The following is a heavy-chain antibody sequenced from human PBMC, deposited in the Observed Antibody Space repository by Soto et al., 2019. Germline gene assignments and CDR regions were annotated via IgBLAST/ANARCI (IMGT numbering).Heavy chain of an antibody. D-gene: IGHD3-3*01. CDR3: ARDLVSGSDFWRAYTGGYFDY. V-gene: IGHV1-18*01. CDR1: GYTFRNYG. J-gene: IGHJ4*02. CDR2: ISPYNGNT. Sequence: QVQLVQSGAEVKRPGASVKVSCKASGYTFRNYGITWVRQAPGQGLEWMAWISPYNGNTNYAQDRQGRVTMTTDTSTSTAFMELRSLTSEDTAMYYCARDLVSGSDFWRAYTGGYFDYWGQGTLVTVSS.